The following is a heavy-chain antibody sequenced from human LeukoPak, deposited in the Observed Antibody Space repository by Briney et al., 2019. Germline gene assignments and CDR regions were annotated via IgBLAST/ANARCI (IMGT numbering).Heavy chain of an antibody. CDR3: ARDLYDSSGRHDVFDI. J-gene: IGHJ3*02. CDR1: GGSISSYY. D-gene: IGHD3-22*01. CDR2: IYTSGST. V-gene: IGHV4-4*07. Sequence: PSETLSLTCTVSGGSISSYYWSWIRQPAGKGLEWIGRIYTSGSTNYNPSLKSRVTMSVDTSKNQFSLKLSSVTAADTAVYYCARDLYDSSGRHDVFDIWGQGTMVTVSS.